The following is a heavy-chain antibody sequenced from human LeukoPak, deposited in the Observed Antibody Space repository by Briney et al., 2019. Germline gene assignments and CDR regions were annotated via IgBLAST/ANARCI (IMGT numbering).Heavy chain of an antibody. CDR1: GVTFSSHG. V-gene: IGHV3-21*01. J-gene: IGHJ4*02. CDR2: ISSSSSYI. D-gene: IGHD4-17*01. Sequence: GGSLRLSCAASGVTFSSHGMNWVRQAPGKGLDWVSAISSSSSYIYYADSVKGRFTISRDNAKKSLYLQMNSLRAEDTAVYYCARDLGGYGDYGTNFDYWGQGTLVTVSS. CDR3: ARDLGGYGDYGTNFDY.